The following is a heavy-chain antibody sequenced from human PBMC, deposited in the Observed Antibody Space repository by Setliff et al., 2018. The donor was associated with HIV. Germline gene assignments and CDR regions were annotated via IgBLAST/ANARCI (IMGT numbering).Heavy chain of an antibody. CDR1: GGSVSSNNYY. CDR2: IYFSGSA. D-gene: IGHD6-13*01. Sequence: PSETLSLTCSVSGGSVSSNNYYCGWIRQPPGKGLEWIGSIYFSGSAYYNPTLKSRVTMSVDTSKNQFSLKLFSVTAADTAVYYCARLRFSSSWYVGHDLWGQGFQVTVSS. J-gene: IGHJ5*02. CDR3: ARLRFSSSWYVGHDL. V-gene: IGHV4-39*01.